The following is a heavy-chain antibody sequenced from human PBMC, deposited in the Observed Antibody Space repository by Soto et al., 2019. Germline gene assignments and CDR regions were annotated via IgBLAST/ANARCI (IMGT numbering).Heavy chain of an antibody. V-gene: IGHV4-39*01. CDR2: IYYSGST. CDR1: GGSISSSSYY. Sequence: QLQLQESGPGLVKPSETLSLTCTVSGGSISSSSYYWGWIRQPPGKGLEWIGSIYYSGSTYYNPSLKSRVTISVDTSKNQFSLKLSSVTAADTAVYYCARHLGYYYGMDVWGQGTTVTGSS. J-gene: IGHJ6*02. CDR3: ARHLGYYYGMDV. D-gene: IGHD1-26*01.